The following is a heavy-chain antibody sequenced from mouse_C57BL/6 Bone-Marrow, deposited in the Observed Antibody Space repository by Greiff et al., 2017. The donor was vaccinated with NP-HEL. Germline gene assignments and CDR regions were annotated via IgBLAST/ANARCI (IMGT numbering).Heavy chain of an antibody. CDR2: ISNGGGST. D-gene: IGHD2-3*01. Sequence: EVMLVESGGGLVQPGGSLKLSCAASGFTFSDYYMYWVRQTPEKRLEWVAYISNGGGSTYYPDTVKGRFTISRDNAKNTLYLQMSRLKSEDTAMYYCARQDDGYRYWYFDVWGTGTTVTVSS. CDR1: GFTFSDYY. J-gene: IGHJ1*03. V-gene: IGHV5-12*01. CDR3: ARQDDGYRYWYFDV.